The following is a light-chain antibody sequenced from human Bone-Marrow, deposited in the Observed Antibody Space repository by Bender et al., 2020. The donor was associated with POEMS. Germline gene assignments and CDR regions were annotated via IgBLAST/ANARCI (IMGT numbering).Light chain of an antibody. J-gene: IGLJ3*02. V-gene: IGLV2-14*01. Sequence: QSALTQPASVSGSPGQSITISCAGTSSDVGGFSYVSWYQQHPGKAPKLMIYDVSDRPSGVSNRFSGSKFGNTASLTISGLQAEDEADYYCSSYTSSRTWVFGGGTKLTVL. CDR2: DVS. CDR1: SSDVGGFSY. CDR3: SSYTSSRTWV.